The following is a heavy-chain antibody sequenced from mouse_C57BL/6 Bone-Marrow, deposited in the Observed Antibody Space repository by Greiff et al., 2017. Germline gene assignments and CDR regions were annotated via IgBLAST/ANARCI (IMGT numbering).Heavy chain of an antibody. J-gene: IGHJ3*01. Sequence: QVQLQQPGAELVKPGASVKLSCKASGYTFTSYWMHWVKQRPGQGLEWIGMIHPNSGSTNYNEKFKSKATLTVDKSSSTAYMQLSSLTSEDSAVYYCSFLGPTWFAYWGQGTLVTVSA. CDR3: SFLGPTWFAY. CDR2: IHPNSGST. D-gene: IGHD3-1*01. CDR1: GYTFTSYW. V-gene: IGHV1-64*01.